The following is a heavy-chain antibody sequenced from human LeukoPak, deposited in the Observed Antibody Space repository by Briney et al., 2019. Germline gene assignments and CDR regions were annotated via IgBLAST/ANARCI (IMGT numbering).Heavy chain of an antibody. D-gene: IGHD6-13*01. V-gene: IGHV5-51*01. Sequence: GESLKISCKGSGYSFTSYWIGWVRQMPGKGLEWMGIIYPGDSDTRYSPSFQGQVTISADKSISTAYLQWSSLKASDTAMYYCARLFREQQLEYYFDYWGQGTLVTVSS. J-gene: IGHJ4*02. CDR3: ARLFREQQLEYYFDY. CDR2: IYPGDSDT. CDR1: GYSFTSYW.